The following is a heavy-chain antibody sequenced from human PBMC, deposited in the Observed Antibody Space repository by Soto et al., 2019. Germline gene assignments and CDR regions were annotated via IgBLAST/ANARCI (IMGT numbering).Heavy chain of an antibody. CDR2: INPSGST. J-gene: IGHJ4*02. CDR1: GGSLSGYY. D-gene: IGHD4-17*01. V-gene: IGHV4-34*01. Sequence: QVHLQQWGAGLVKPSETLSRTCAVYGGSLSGYYWSWIRQPPGKGLEWIGEINPSGSTNYTPSLKSRVTMSGDTPKNQFSLKLISVTAADTAVYYCARGRDGGAANWGQGTLVTVSS. CDR3: ARGRDGGAAN.